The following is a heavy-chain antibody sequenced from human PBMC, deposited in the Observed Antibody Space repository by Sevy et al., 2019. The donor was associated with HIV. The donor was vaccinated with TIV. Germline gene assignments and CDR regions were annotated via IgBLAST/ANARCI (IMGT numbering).Heavy chain of an antibody. D-gene: IGHD3-3*01. V-gene: IGHV4-31*03. CDR2: IYYSGST. CDR3: AREELGDFWSGYYGGYFDL. J-gene: IGHJ2*01. CDR1: SGSIGSGGYY. Sequence: SETLSLTCTVSSGSIGSGGYYWSWIRQHPRKGLEWIGYIYYSGSTYYNPSLKSRLTISVDTSKNQFSLWLSSVTAADTAVYYCAREELGDFWSGYYGGYFDLWGRGTLVTVSS.